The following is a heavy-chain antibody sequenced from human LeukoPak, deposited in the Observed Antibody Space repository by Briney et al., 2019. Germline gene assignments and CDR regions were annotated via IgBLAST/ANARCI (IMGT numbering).Heavy chain of an antibody. CDR3: ARGLTIFGVVSPYWFDP. CDR1: GGSIGSYY. J-gene: IGHJ5*02. D-gene: IGHD3-3*01. Sequence: SETLSLTCNISGGSIGSYYWSWIRQSPGMGLEWIGYIYYSGSTNYNPSLKSRVTISVDTSKNQFSLKLSSVTAADTAVYYCARGLTIFGVVSPYWFDPWGQGTLVTVSS. CDR2: IYYSGST. V-gene: IGHV4-59*01.